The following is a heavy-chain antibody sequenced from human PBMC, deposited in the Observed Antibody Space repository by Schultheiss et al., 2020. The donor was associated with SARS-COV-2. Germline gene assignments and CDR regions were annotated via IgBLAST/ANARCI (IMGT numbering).Heavy chain of an antibody. D-gene: IGHD4-23*01. Sequence: SQTLSLTCTVSGGSVSSGSYYWGWIRQPPGKGLEWIGEINHSGSTNYNPSLKSRVTISVDTSKNQFSLKLSSVTAADTALYYCAKDMEGNYGGNSFDYWGQGTLVTVSS. CDR3: AKDMEGNYGGNSFDY. J-gene: IGHJ4*02. CDR1: GGSVSSGSYY. V-gene: IGHV4-39*07. CDR2: INHSGST.